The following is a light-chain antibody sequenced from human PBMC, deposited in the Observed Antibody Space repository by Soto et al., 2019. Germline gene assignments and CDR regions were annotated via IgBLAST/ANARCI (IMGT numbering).Light chain of an antibody. V-gene: IGLV1-44*01. CDR3: AAWDDSLNAL. J-gene: IGLJ1*01. CDR2: IND. CDR1: SSNIGDNP. Sequence: QFVLTQPPSASGIPGQRITISCSGSSSNIGDNPVNWYQQLPGAAPKLLIYINDQRPSGVPDRFSGSKSGTSASLAISGLQPEDEADYYCAAWDDSLNALFGTGTKVTVL.